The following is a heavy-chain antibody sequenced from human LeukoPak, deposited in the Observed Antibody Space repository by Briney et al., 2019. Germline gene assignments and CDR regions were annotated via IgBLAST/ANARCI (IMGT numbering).Heavy chain of an antibody. D-gene: IGHD6-13*01. V-gene: IGHV4-39*07. CDR3: ARVRGDIAAAGTIDY. CDR2: IYYSGST. Sequence: SETLSLTCTVSGGSISSSSYYWGWIRQPPGKGLEWIGSIYYSGSTYYNPSLKSRVTISVDTSKNQFSLKLSSVTAADTAVYYCARVRGDIAAAGTIDYWGQGTLVTVSS. J-gene: IGHJ4*02. CDR1: GGSISSSSYY.